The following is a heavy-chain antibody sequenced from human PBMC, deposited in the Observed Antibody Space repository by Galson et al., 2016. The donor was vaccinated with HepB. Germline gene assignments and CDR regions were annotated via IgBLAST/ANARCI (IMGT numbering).Heavy chain of an antibody. CDR1: GGSVTSTDYY. V-gene: IGHV4-39*07. J-gene: IGHJ6*02. CDR2: VNYSGTI. CDR3: ARAPGHRTGPIYYGMDV. D-gene: IGHD7-27*01. Sequence: SETLSLTCTVSGGSVTSTDYYWGWIRQPPGKGLEWIGSVNYSGTIYHNPPLQSRVTISVDTSKNQFSLRLSSVTAADTAVYYCARAPGHRTGPIYYGMDVWGQGTTVTVSS.